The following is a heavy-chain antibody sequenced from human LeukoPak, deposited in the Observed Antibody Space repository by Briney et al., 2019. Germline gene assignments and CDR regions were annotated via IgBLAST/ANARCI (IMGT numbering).Heavy chain of an antibody. CDR3: ARASRRGVCDY. J-gene: IGHJ4*02. D-gene: IGHD3-10*01. V-gene: IGHV4-39*07. CDR1: GGSISSSSYY. CDR2: IYYSGST. Sequence: SETLSLTCTVSGGSISSSSYYWGWIRQPPGKGLEWIGSIYYSGSTYYNPSLKSRVTISVDTSKNQFSLKLSSVTAADTAVYYCARASRRGVCDYWGQGTLVTVSS.